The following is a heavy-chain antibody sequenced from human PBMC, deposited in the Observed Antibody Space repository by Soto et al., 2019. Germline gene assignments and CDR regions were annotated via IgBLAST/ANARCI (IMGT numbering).Heavy chain of an antibody. CDR2: ISSSGSNI. J-gene: IGHJ5*02. D-gene: IGHD3-3*01. CDR3: SRFVTIFGGPYNWFAP. V-gene: IGHV3-11*01. Sequence: QVQLVESGGGLVKPGGSLRLSCAASGFTFSDYYMSWIRQAPGEGLEWVSYISSSGSNIYYADSVKGRFTISRDNAKNSLYLQMNSPKAEDTAVYYCSRFVTIFGGPYNWFAPWGQGTLVTGSS. CDR1: GFTFSDYY.